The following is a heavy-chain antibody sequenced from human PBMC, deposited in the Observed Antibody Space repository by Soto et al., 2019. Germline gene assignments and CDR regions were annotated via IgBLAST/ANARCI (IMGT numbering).Heavy chain of an antibody. CDR3: ASSGEGELPTLY. CDR1: GFTFSSYA. Sequence: GGSLRLSCAASGFTFSSYAMHWVRQAPGKGLEWVAVISYDGSNKYYADSVKGRFTISRDNSKNTLYLQMNSLRAEDTAVYYCASSGEGELPTLYWGQGTLVTVSS. CDR2: ISYDGSNK. J-gene: IGHJ4*02. D-gene: IGHD1-26*01. V-gene: IGHV3-30-3*01.